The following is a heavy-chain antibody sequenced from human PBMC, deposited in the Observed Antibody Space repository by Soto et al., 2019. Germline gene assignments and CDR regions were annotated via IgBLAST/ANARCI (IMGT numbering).Heavy chain of an antibody. CDR1: RFSLSASGMC. D-gene: IGHD2-2*03. Sequence: AGLKLVCATKAFTLTCAFSRFSLSASGMCVSWIRQPPGKALEWLALIDWHDDKYYTTSMKTRLTISKDTSQNQVDLTMTRIDHMDTATYDCALIKGYRRGWITSCRDSWGQGTQVTVSS. V-gene: IGHV2-70*01. CDR2: IDWHDDK. CDR3: ALIKGYRRGWITSCRDS. J-gene: IGHJ4*02.